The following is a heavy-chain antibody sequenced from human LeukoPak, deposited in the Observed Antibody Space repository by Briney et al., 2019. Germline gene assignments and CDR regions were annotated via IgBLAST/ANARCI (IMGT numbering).Heavy chain of an antibody. D-gene: IGHD2-15*01. CDR3: ARVRGMVVAATLDY. CDR1: GHSIIDSFY. Sequence: RPSETLSLTCTVSGHSIIDSFYWGWIRQPAGKGLEWIGRIYTSGSTNYNPSLKSRVTMSVDTSKNQFSLKLSSVTAADTAVYYCARVRGMVVAATLDYWGQGTLVTVSS. V-gene: IGHV4-4*07. J-gene: IGHJ4*02. CDR2: IYTSGST.